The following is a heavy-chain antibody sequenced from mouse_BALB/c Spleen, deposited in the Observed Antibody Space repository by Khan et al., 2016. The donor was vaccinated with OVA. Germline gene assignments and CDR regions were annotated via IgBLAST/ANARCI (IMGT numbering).Heavy chain of an antibody. CDR2: ISSGGTDT. D-gene: IGHD1-1*01. J-gene: IGHJ2*01. V-gene: IGHV5-9-3*01. CDR1: GFTFSNYG. Sequence: EVELVESGGGLVKPGGSLKLSCAASGFTFSNYGLSWVRQTPEKRLEWVATISSGGTDTYYPDSVQGRFTISRDHAENTLSLQMSSLGSEDTAMHYASRTPGYYGLCYYDYWGQGTTLTVSS. CDR3: SRTPGYYGLCYYDY.